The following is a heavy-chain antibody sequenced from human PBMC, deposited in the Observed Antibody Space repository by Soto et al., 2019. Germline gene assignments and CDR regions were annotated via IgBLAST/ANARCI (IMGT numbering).Heavy chain of an antibody. CDR3: ARDGNQRGYSYGYGDY. CDR2: ISYDGSNK. J-gene: IGHJ4*02. V-gene: IGHV3-30-3*01. D-gene: IGHD5-18*01. Sequence: QVQLVESGGGVVQPGRSLRLSCAASGFTFSSYAMHWVRQAPGKGLEWVAVISYDGSNKYYADSVKGRFTISRDNSENTLYLQMNSLRAEDTAVYYCARDGNQRGYSYGYGDYWGQGTLVTVSS. CDR1: GFTFSSYA.